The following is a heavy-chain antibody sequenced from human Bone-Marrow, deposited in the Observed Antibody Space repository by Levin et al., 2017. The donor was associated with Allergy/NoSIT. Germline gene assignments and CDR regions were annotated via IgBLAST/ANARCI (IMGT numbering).Heavy chain of an antibody. CDR2: IYPRDSDI. Sequence: GESLKISCKASGYSFTKYWIAWLRQTPGKGLEWMGIIYPRDSDIRYSPSFQGQVTISADKSINTAYLQWNSLKAADTAIYYCAKEGAHGSPAGFDPWGQGTLVTVSS. CDR1: GYSFTKYW. V-gene: IGHV5-51*01. J-gene: IGHJ5*02. D-gene: IGHD3-16*01. CDR3: AKEGAHGSPAGFDP.